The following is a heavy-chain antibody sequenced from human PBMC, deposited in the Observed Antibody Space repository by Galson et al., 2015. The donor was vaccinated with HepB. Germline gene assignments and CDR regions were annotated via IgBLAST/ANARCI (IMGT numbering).Heavy chain of an antibody. V-gene: IGHV1-69*13. CDR3: ARGYRSIGPGFGH. CDR1: GDTFNSYA. D-gene: IGHD6-13*01. CDR2: IIPIFGTA. Sequence: SVKVSCKASGDTFNSYAINWVRQAPGQGLELMGGIIPIFGTAHYAQKFQGRVTITADESTSTAFMELSSVTSDDTAIYYCARGYRSIGPGFGHWGQGTLVTVSS. J-gene: IGHJ4*02.